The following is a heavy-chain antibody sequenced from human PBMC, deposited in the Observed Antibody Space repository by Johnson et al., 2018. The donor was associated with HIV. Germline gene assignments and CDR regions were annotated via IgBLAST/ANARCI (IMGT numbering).Heavy chain of an antibody. D-gene: IGHD4-17*01. J-gene: IGHJ3*02. V-gene: IGHV3-9*01. CDR3: AKDMASDYAHAFDI. CDR2: ISWNTGSI. CDR1: GFTFGDYA. Sequence: VQLVESGGGLVQPGRSLRLSCAASGFTFGDYAMHWVRQAPGKGLEWVSGISWNTGSIGYADSVKGRFTISRDNAKNSLYLQMNSLRGEDPALYYCAKDMASDYAHAFDIWGQGTMVTVSS.